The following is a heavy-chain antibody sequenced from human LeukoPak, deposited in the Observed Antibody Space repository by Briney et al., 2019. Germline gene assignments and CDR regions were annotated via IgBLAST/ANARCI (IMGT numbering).Heavy chain of an antibody. D-gene: IGHD2-2*01. CDR3: ANEEQSEYCSSTSCPGYFDY. J-gene: IGHJ4*02. V-gene: IGHV3-9*01. Sequence: PGGSLRLSCAASGFTFDDYAMHWVRQAPGKGLEWVSGISWNSGSIGYADSVKGRFTISRDNAKNSLYLQMNSLRAEDTALYYCANEEQSEYCSSTSCPGYFDYWGQGTLVTVSS. CDR2: ISWNSGSI. CDR1: GFTFDDYA.